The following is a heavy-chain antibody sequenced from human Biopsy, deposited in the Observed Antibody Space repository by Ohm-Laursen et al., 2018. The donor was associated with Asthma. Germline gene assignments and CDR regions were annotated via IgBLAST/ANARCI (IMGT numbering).Heavy chain of an antibody. D-gene: IGHD2-21*02. V-gene: IGHV3-48*02. Sequence: GSLRLSCAASGFTFSSYSMNWVRQAPGKGLEWVSYISSSSSTIYYADSVKGRFTISRDNAKNSLYLQMNSLRDEDTAVYYCARDAGYCGGDCYSLLEYYYYYYGMDVWGQGTTVTVSS. CDR3: ARDAGYCGGDCYSLLEYYYYYYGMDV. CDR1: GFTFSSYS. J-gene: IGHJ6*02. CDR2: ISSSSSTI.